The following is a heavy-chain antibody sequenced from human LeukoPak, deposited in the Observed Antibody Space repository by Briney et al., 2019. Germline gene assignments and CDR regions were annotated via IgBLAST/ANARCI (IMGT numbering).Heavy chain of an antibody. J-gene: IGHJ4*02. CDR1: GGSISSNSYY. Sequence: SETLSLTCAVSGGSISSNSYYWGWIRQPPGKGLEWIGSIYYSGSTYYNPSLKSRVTISVDTSKNQFSLKLSSVTAADTAVYYCASSPLYYDSSGYYYRFDYWGQGTLVAVSS. CDR2: IYYSGST. D-gene: IGHD3-22*01. CDR3: ASSPLYYDSSGYYYRFDY. V-gene: IGHV4-39*01.